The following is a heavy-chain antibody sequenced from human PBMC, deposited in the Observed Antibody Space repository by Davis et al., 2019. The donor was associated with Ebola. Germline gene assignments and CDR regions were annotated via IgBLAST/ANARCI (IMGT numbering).Heavy chain of an antibody. CDR3: AKPLTIFGMDDAFDI. CDR1: GFTFSSYA. CDR2: ISGSGGST. Sequence: GESLKISCAASGFTFSSYAMSWVHQAPGKGLEWVSAISGSGGSTYYADPVKGRFTISRDNSKNTLYLQMNSLRAEDTALYYCAKPLTIFGMDDAFDIWGQGTMLTVSS. D-gene: IGHD3-3*01. J-gene: IGHJ3*02. V-gene: IGHV3-23*01.